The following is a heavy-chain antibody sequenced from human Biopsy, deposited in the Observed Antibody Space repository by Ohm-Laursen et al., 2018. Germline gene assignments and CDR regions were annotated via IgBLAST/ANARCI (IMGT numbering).Heavy chain of an antibody. CDR3: VKSAYSSGFWEASDY. CDR1: GFRFDDYA. J-gene: IGHJ4*02. CDR2: ISWRSGTI. D-gene: IGHD6-19*01. Sequence: LSCAASGFRFDDYAMQWVRQAPGKGLEGVSGISWRSGTIGYADSVKGRFTVSRDNAKNSLFLQMNSLRVEDTALYYCVKSAYSSGFWEASDYWGQGTLVTVSS. V-gene: IGHV3-9*01.